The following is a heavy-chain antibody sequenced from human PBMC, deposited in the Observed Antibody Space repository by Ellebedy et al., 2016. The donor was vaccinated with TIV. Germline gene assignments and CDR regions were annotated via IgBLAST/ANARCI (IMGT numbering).Heavy chain of an antibody. J-gene: IGHJ4*02. V-gene: IGHV4-4*02. CDR1: GDSISSSNW. D-gene: IGHD4-23*01. CDR3: ARRTVVNGGVDY. Sequence: SETLSLTXAVSGDSISSSNWWNWVRQPPGKGLEWIGEIYHTGRINYNPSLKSRVTITVDKSKNQFSLNLSSVTAADTAVYYCARRTVVNGGVDYWGQGTLVTVSS. CDR2: IYHTGRI.